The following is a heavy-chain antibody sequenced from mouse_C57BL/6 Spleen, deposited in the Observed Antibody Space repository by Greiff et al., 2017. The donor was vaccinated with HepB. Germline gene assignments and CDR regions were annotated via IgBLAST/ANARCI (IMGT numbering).Heavy chain of an antibody. J-gene: IGHJ3*01. D-gene: IGHD3-2*02. CDR1: GFTFSDYG. Sequence: EVKVVESGGGLVKPGGSLKLSCAASGFTFSDYGMHWVRQAPEKGLEWVAYISSGSSTIYYADTVKGRFTISSDNAKNTLFLQMTSLRSEDTAMYYCARETAQATFAYWGQGTLVTVSA. V-gene: IGHV5-17*01. CDR2: ISSGSSTI. CDR3: ARETAQATFAY.